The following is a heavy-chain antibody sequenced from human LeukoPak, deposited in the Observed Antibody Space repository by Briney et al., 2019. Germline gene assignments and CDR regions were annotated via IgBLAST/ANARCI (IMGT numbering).Heavy chain of an antibody. D-gene: IGHD3-22*01. CDR3: ARAGYYSDRKRKFAP. Sequence: WESLTLSCEASGGSFSTYNMNWVRQPPGKGLEWIGSLYYSGSTYYNPSLKSRVTISVDTSKNQFSLKLSSVTAADTAVYYCARAGYYSDRKRKFAPWGEGTLVTVSS. J-gene: IGHJ5*02. CDR1: GGSFSTYNMN. CDR2: LYYSGST. V-gene: IGHV4-39*01.